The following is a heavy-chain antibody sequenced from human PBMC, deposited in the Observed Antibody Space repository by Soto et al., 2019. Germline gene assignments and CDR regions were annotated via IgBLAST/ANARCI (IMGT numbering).Heavy chain of an antibody. D-gene: IGHD4-4*01. CDR3: AHSLSNFRFFDY. J-gene: IGHJ4*02. Sequence: QITLKESGPTLVKPTETLTLTCSFSGFSLTASAVGVGWIRQPPGKALEWLALIYSDADKRSSPSLKNRVTITKDTSKYHVVLTLTNIDPVDTGTYYCAHSLSNFRFFDYWGQGILVTVSS. CDR2: IYSDADK. CDR1: GFSLTASAVG. V-gene: IGHV2-5*02.